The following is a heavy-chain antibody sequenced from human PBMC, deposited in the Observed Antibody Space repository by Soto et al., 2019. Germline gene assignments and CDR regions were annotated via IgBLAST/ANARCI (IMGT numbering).Heavy chain of an antibody. Sequence: ETLSLTCNVSGGSIRSYYWSWIRQPAGKALEWIGRIYPSGTNNHNPYLKSRATILVDKPKNQFSLKLSYVKAEDTDVYYCAREGARGLGMEVWGQGTTVT. CDR2: IYPSGTN. D-gene: IGHD1-26*01. V-gene: IGHV4-4*07. CDR3: AREGARGLGMEV. J-gene: IGHJ6*02. CDR1: GGSIRSYY.